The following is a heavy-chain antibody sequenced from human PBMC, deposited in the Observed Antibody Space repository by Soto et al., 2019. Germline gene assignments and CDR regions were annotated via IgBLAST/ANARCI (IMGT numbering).Heavy chain of an antibody. J-gene: IGHJ4*02. Sequence: SETLSLTCAVSGGSFTSNNWWTWVRQPPGQGLEWIGEIYRTGSTNYNPSLKSRVTISLDKSENQFSLKVTSLTAADTADYYCASRDPGTSVDYWGQGTLVTVSS. CDR2: IYRTGST. CDR3: ASRDPGTSVDY. V-gene: IGHV4-4*02. D-gene: IGHD1-7*01. CDR1: GGSFTSNNW.